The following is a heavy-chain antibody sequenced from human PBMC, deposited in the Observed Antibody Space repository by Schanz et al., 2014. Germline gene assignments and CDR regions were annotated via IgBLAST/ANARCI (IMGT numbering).Heavy chain of an antibody. CDR3: ARDYESALSPPRHDAFDV. CDR1: GFTFHTYD. V-gene: IGHV3-30-3*01. J-gene: IGHJ3*01. Sequence: EESGGGVVQPGRSLRLSCAASGFTFHTYDMHWVRQAPGKGLEWVAQISHDGHRDFYADSVKGRFTISRDNGKKSLYLQINSGRAEDTAFYFCARDYESALSPPRHDAFDVWGQGTVVTVSS. D-gene: IGHD3-22*01. CDR2: ISHDGHRD.